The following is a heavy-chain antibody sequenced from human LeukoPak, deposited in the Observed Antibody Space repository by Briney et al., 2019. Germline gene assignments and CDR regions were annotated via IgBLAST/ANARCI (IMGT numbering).Heavy chain of an antibody. V-gene: IGHV3-9*01. Sequence: PGGSLRLSCAASGFIFDDYAMYWVRQAPGKGLEWVSGISWNSDNIDYADSVKGRFTISRDNAKNSLYLQMNSLTPEDTALYYCAKDRGGDYGDYPLDYWGQGTLVTVSS. CDR2: ISWNSDNI. J-gene: IGHJ4*02. D-gene: IGHD4-17*01. CDR1: GFIFDDYA. CDR3: AKDRGGDYGDYPLDY.